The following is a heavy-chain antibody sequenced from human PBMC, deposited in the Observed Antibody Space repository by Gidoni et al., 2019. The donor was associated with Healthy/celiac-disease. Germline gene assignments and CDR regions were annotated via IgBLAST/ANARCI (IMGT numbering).Heavy chain of an antibody. D-gene: IGHD4-17*01. CDR2: INPNSGGT. CDR1: GCTFPGYY. V-gene: IGHV1-2*02. CDR3: ARMRASGSLNDYGDWFDP. Sequence: QVQLVQSGAEVKKPGASVKVSCKASGCTFPGYYMHWVRQPPGQGLEWMGWINPNSGGTNYAQKLKGRVTMTMDTSISTAYMELSRLRSDDTAVYYCARMRASGSLNDYGDWFDPWGQGTLVTVSS. J-gene: IGHJ5*02.